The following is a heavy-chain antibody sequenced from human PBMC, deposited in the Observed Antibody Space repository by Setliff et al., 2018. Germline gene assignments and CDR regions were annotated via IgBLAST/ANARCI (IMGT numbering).Heavy chain of an antibody. CDR3: VRGIGTP. V-gene: IGHV4-38-2*01. CDR1: GYSVRSGYY. J-gene: IGHJ5*02. Sequence: PSETLSLTCAVSGYSVRSGYYWGWVRLPPGKGLEWIGSIFHSGKTYYNPSLQSRVTISIETSKNQFSLKLNSVNDADTAVYYCVRGIGTPWGQGTLVTVSS. CDR2: IFHSGKT.